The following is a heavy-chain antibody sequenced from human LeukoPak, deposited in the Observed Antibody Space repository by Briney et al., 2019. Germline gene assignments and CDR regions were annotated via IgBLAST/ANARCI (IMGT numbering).Heavy chain of an antibody. V-gene: IGHV4-59*01. CDR3: AREVVTMVRGVIIAYGMDV. Sequence: SETLSLTCTVSGGSISSYYWSWIRQPPGKGLEWIGYIYYSGSTNYSPSLKSRVTISVDTSKNQFSLKLSSVTAADTAVYYCAREVVTMVRGVIIAYGMDVWGQGTTVTVSS. CDR1: GGSISSYY. D-gene: IGHD3-10*01. J-gene: IGHJ6*02. CDR2: IYYSGST.